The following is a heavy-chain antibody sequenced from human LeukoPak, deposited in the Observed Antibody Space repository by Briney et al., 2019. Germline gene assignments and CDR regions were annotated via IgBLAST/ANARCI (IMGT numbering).Heavy chain of an antibody. D-gene: IGHD6-25*01. CDR1: GGSISSHY. J-gene: IGHJ5*02. Sequence: SETLSLTCTVSGGSISSHYWSWIRQPPGKGLEWIGYIYYSGSTNYNPSLKSRDTISVDTSKNQFSLKLSSVTAADTAVYYCARYRIAARDWFDPWGQGTLVTVSS. CDR2: IYYSGST. CDR3: ARYRIAARDWFDP. V-gene: IGHV4-59*11.